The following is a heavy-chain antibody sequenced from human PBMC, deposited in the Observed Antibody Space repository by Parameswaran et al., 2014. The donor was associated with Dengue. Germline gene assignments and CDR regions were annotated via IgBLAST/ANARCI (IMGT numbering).Heavy chain of an antibody. CDR3: AKTGFGYSYGDY. Sequence: VRQAPGKGLEWVSAISGSGGSTYYADSVKGRFTISRDNSKNTLYLQMNSLRAEDTAVYYCAKTGFGYSYGDYWGQGTLVTVSS. D-gene: IGHD5-18*01. V-gene: IGHV3-23*01. CDR2: ISGSGGST. J-gene: IGHJ4*02.